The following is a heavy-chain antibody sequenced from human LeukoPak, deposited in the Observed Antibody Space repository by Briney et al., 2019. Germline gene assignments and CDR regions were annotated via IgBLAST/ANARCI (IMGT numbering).Heavy chain of an antibody. Sequence: TGGSLRLSCAASGFTFSSYAMSWVRQAPGKGLEWVSAISGSGGSTYYADSVKGRFTISRDNSKNTLYLQMNSLRAEDTAVYYCAIAGEYCSSTSCWRYWGQGTLVTVSS. J-gene: IGHJ4*02. CDR2: ISGSGGST. CDR1: GFTFSSYA. CDR3: AIAGEYCSSTSCWRY. V-gene: IGHV3-23*01. D-gene: IGHD2-2*01.